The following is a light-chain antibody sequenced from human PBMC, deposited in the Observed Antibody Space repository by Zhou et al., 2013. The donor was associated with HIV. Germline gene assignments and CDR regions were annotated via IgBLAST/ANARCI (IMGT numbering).Light chain of an antibody. V-gene: IGKV1-8*01. Sequence: AIQMTQSPASLSASTGDRVTITCRASQDVSTSLAWYQQKPGEAPKLLIFGASTLQTGVPTRFSGSGSGTTFALTIDCLKSEDVATYYCQQYYNFPPYTFGQGTWLDIK. CDR3: QQYYNFPPYT. CDR1: QDVSTS. CDR2: GAS. J-gene: IGKJ2*01.